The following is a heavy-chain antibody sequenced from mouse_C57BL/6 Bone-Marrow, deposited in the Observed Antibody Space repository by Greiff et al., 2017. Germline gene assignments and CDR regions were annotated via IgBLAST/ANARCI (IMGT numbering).Heavy chain of an antibody. J-gene: IGHJ4*01. CDR2: INPNNGGT. V-gene: IGHV1-22*01. D-gene: IGHD2-2*01. CDR1: GYTFTDYN. Sequence: EVKVVESGPELVKPGASVKMSCKASGYTFTDYNMHWVKQSPGKSLEWIGYINPNNGGTSYNQKFKGKATLTVNKSSSTAYMELRSLTSEDTAVYYCANDLLWLRRYYYAMDYWGQGTSVTVSS. CDR3: ANDLLWLRRYYYAMDY.